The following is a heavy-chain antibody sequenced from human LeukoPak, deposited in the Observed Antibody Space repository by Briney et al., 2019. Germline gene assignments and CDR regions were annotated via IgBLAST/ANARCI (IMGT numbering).Heavy chain of an antibody. Sequence: PGGSLRLSCTDSGFNFGDYAMSWFRQAPGKGLEWVGFIRSKAYGGTTEYAASVKGRFTISRDDSKSIAYLQMNSLRTEDTAVYYCANIPVGARDYYYYYYGMDVWGQGTTVTVSS. CDR3: ANIPVGARDYYYYYYGMDV. CDR1: GFNFGDYA. D-gene: IGHD1-26*01. CDR2: IRSKAYGGTT. V-gene: IGHV3-49*03. J-gene: IGHJ6*02.